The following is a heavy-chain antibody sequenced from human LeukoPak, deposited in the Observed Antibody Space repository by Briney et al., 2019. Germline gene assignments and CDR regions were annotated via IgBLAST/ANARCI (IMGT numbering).Heavy chain of an antibody. CDR2: IIPMLGIA. V-gene: IGHV1-69*04. Sequence: ASVKVSCKASGGTFSSYTISWVRQAPGQGLESMGRIIPMLGIANYAQKFQGRVTITADKSTSTAYMELSSLRSEDTAVYYCARDLGDNDYWGQGTLVTVSS. J-gene: IGHJ4*02. D-gene: IGHD1-14*01. CDR1: GGTFSSYT. CDR3: ARDLGDNDY.